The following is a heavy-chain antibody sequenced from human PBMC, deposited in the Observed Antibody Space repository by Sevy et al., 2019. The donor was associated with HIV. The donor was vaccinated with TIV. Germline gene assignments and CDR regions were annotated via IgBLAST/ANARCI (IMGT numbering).Heavy chain of an antibody. J-gene: IGHJ4*02. V-gene: IGHV3-30-3*01. CDR3: ARGVVGATAGPFDY. D-gene: IGHD1-26*01. CDR1: GFTFSSYA. Sequence: GGSLRLSCAASGFTFSSYAMHWVRQAPGKGLEWVAVISYDGSNKYYADSVKGRFTIPRDNSKNTLYLQMNSLRAEDTAVYYCARGVVGATAGPFDYWGQGTLVTVSS. CDR2: ISYDGSNK.